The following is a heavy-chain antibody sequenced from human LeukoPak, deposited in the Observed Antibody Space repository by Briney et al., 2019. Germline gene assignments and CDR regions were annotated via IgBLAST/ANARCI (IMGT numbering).Heavy chain of an antibody. CDR3: AKGGYTTWFDP. D-gene: IGHD2-15*01. V-gene: IGHV3-23*01. CDR1: GFTFREYY. J-gene: IGHJ5*02. CDR2: IRSNGRDT. Sequence: GGSLRLSCAASGFTFREYYMSWVRQAPGKGLEWVSNIRSNGRDTYYTDSVKGRFTISRDNSKNTVYLEMNSLRAGDTAVYYRAKGGYTTWFDPWGQGTLVTVSS.